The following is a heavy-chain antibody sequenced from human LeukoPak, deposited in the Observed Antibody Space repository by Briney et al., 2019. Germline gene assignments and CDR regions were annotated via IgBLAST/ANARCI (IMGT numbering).Heavy chain of an antibody. J-gene: IGHJ4*02. V-gene: IGHV1-2*02. CDR2: INPNSGGT. CDR3: ARALRYFDWFYY. D-gene: IGHD3-9*01. CDR1: GYTFTGYY. Sequence: ASVKVSCKASGYTFTGYYMHWVRQAPGQGLEWMGWINPNSGGTNYAQKFQGRVTMTRDTSISTAYVELSRLRAEDTAVYYCARALRYFDWFYYWGQGTLITVSS.